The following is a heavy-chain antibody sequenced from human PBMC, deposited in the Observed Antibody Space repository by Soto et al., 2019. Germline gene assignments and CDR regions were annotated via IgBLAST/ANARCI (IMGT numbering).Heavy chain of an antibody. CDR2: ISYTGST. CDR1: GRSISSVGYY. V-gene: IGHV4-31*11. J-gene: IGHJ4*02. CDR3: ARPNDYWNGYGPFDY. D-gene: IGHD3-3*01. Sequence: QVQLQASGPGLVKPSQTLSLTCAVSGRSISSVGYYWSWVRQHPGKGLEWIGSISYTGSTYYNPSIENRLSISLDTSGNRFSLRLNSVTAADTAIYYCARPNDYWNGYGPFDYWGQGSLVSVSS.